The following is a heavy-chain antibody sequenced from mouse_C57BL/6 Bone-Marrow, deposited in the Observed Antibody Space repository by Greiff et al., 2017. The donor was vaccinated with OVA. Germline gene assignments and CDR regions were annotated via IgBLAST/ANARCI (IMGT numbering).Heavy chain of an antibody. CDR2: INPSNGGT. CDR3: TRRDDYDGDFDC. J-gene: IGHJ2*01. Sequence: VQLQQSGAELVKPGASVKLSCKASGYTFTSYYIYWVKQRPGQGLEWIGEINPSNGGTNFNEKFKSKATLTVDKSSSTAYMQLSSLTSEDSAVYYCTRRDDYDGDFDCWGQGTTLTVSS. V-gene: IGHV1S81*02. CDR1: GYTFTSYY. D-gene: IGHD2-4*01.